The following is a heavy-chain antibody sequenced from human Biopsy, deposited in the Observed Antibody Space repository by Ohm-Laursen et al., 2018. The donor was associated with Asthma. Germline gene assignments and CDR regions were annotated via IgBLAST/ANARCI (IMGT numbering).Heavy chain of an antibody. Sequence: GSLRLSCTASGFTFSRYWMHWVRQAPGKGLVWVSRISFDGTTTTYADPVRGRFTISRDNAKNTLYLQMNSLRAEDTAVYYCLHGAEVGGQGILVSVSS. J-gene: IGHJ4*02. V-gene: IGHV3-74*01. D-gene: IGHD4-17*01. CDR1: GFTFSRYW. CDR2: ISFDGTTT. CDR3: LHGAEV.